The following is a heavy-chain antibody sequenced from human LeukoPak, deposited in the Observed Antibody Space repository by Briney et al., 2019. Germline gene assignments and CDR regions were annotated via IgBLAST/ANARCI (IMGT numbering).Heavy chain of an antibody. Sequence: GASVKVSCKASGYTFTSYGISWVRQAPGQGLEWMGWISAYNGNTNYAQKLQGRVTMTTDTSTSTAYMELRSLRSDDTAVYYCARDLPQISSSSYNWFDPWGQGTLVTVSS. CDR3: ARDLPQISSSSYNWFDP. V-gene: IGHV1-18*01. D-gene: IGHD6-13*01. CDR2: ISAYNGNT. CDR1: GYTFTSYG. J-gene: IGHJ5*02.